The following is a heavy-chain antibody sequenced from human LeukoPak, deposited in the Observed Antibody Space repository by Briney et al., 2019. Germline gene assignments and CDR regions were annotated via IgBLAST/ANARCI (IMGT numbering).Heavy chain of an antibody. D-gene: IGHD3-10*02. Sequence: PGGSLRLSCAASGFTFSSYGMHWVRQAPGKGLEWVAFIRYDGSNKYYADSVKGRFTISRDNSKNSLYLQMNSLRAEDTAVYYCARVSYARNAFDIWGQGTMVTVSS. J-gene: IGHJ3*02. CDR3: ARVSYARNAFDI. V-gene: IGHV3-30*02. CDR1: GFTFSSYG. CDR2: IRYDGSNK.